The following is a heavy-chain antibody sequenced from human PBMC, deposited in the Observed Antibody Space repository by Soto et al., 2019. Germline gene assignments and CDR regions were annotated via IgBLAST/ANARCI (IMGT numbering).Heavy chain of an antibody. CDR3: ARVTYYYGSGSYHWFDP. Sequence: PSETLSLTCTVSGGSISSYYGSWIRQPPGKGLEWIGYIYYSGSTNYNPSLKSRVTISVDTSKNQFSLELSSVTAADTAVYYCARVTYYYGSGSYHWFDPWGQGTLVTVSS. CDR1: GGSISSYY. D-gene: IGHD3-10*01. V-gene: IGHV4-59*01. CDR2: IYYSGST. J-gene: IGHJ5*02.